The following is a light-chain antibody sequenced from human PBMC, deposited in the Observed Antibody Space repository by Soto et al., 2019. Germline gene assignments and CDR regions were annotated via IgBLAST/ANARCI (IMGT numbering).Light chain of an antibody. CDR1: QSIIMW. Sequence: IQMTQICSSLAASVGERKTITCRVIQSIIMWLAWYQQKPRNAPKLLIYHASTLEGGVPSRFSRSGSGTEFTLTIISLHPYDLATFYCQQYNVYSWPFGQGTKVDIK. J-gene: IGKJ1*01. CDR3: QQYNVYSWP. CDR2: HAS. V-gene: IGKV1-5*01.